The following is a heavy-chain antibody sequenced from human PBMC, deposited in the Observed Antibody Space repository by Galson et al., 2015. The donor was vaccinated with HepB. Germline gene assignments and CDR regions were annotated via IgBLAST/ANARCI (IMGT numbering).Heavy chain of an antibody. Sequence: TLSLTCTVSGASISSYYWNWIRQPPGKGLEWIGYISYGGSPNYNPSLKSRVTISINTSKNQFSLNLSSVTAADTAVYYCARVYDSSSADLDYWGQGTLVTVSS. CDR3: ARVYDSSSADLDY. V-gene: IGHV4-59*01. D-gene: IGHD6-6*01. J-gene: IGHJ4*02. CDR1: GASISSYY. CDR2: ISYGGSP.